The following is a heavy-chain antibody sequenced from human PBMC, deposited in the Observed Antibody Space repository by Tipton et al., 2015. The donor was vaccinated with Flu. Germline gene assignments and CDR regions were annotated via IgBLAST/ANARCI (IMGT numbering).Heavy chain of an antibody. J-gene: IGHJ4*02. CDR2: IYYSGST. Sequence: TLSLTCTVSGGSISPYYWSWIRQPPGKGLEWIGSIYYSGSTDYNPSLKSRVAISVDTSKNQFSLKLNSVTAADTAVYYCARLAPDGWVLGTYYFDFWGQGILVTVSS. CDR3: ARLAPDGWVLGTYYFDF. CDR1: GGSISPYY. D-gene: IGHD1-14*01. V-gene: IGHV4-59*01.